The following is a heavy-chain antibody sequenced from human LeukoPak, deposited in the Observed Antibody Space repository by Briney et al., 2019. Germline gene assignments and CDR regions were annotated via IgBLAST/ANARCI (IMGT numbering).Heavy chain of an antibody. Sequence: GGSLRLSFAASGFTFSSYGIHWVRQAPGKGLEWVAFIRYDGSNEYYADSVKGRFTISRDNSKSTLFLQMNSLGAEDTAVYYCAKDQAHNWNYVRAIDYWGQGTPATVSS. CDR3: AKDQAHNWNYVRAIDY. CDR2: IRYDGSNE. D-gene: IGHD1-7*01. V-gene: IGHV3-30*02. J-gene: IGHJ4*02. CDR1: GFTFSSYG.